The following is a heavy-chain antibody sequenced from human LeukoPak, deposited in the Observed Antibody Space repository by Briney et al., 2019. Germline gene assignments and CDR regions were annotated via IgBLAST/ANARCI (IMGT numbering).Heavy chain of an antibody. CDR2: VHYSGST. Sequence: PSETLSLTCSVSGGSITGSHYWGWIRQPPGKWLEWIGSVHYSGSTYYNPSLESRVTISADTSKNQFSLKLTSVTAADTAVYLCATLLYLTITFDNWGQGTLVTVSS. D-gene: IGHD5-24*01. J-gene: IGHJ4*02. V-gene: IGHV4-39*01. CDR1: GGSITGSHY. CDR3: ATLLYLTITFDN.